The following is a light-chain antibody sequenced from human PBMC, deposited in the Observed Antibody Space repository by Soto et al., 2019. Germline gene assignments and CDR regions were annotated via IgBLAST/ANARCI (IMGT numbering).Light chain of an antibody. CDR1: QSISSW. V-gene: IGKV1-5*01. J-gene: IGKJ1*01. CDR3: QQYNTYSGT. Sequence: DIQMTQSPSTLSASVGDRVTITCRASQSISSWLAWYQQKPGRAPNLLIYDASTLESGVPSRFSGSGSGTEFTLTINTLHPDDFATYYCQQYNTYSGTFGQGTKVEIK. CDR2: DAS.